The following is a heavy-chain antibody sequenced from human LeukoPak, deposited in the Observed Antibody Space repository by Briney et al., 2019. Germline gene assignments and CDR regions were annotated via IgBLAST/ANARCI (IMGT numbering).Heavy chain of an antibody. CDR1: GYTFTSYW. CDR2: IYPGDSDT. D-gene: IGHD1-14*01. V-gene: IGHV5-51*01. J-gene: IGHJ4*02. CDR3: ARQEETTGDY. Sequence: GESLKISCKCSGYTFTSYWIGWVRQMPGKGLEWMGIIYPGDSDTRYSPSFQGQVTISADKSNSTAYLQWSSLKASDTAMYYCARQEETTGDYWGQGTLVTVSS.